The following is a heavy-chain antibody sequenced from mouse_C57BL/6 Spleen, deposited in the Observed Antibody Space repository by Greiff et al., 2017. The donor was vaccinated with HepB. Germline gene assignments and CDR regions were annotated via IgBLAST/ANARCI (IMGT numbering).Heavy chain of an antibody. J-gene: IGHJ3*01. Sequence: VQLQQSGAELVRPGASVTLSCKASGYTFTDYEMHWVKQTPVHGLEWIGAIDPGTGGTAYNQKFKGKAILTADKSSSTAYMELRSLTSEDSAVYYCTRTDDGYYWFAYWGQGTLVTVSA. D-gene: IGHD2-3*01. CDR2: IDPGTGGT. CDR3: TRTDDGYYWFAY. CDR1: GYTFTDYE. V-gene: IGHV1-15*01.